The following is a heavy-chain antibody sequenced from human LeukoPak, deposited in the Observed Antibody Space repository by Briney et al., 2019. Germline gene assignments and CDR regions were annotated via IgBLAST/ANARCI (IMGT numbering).Heavy chain of an antibody. J-gene: IGHJ4*02. D-gene: IGHD3-3*01. CDR1: GFTFSSYS. CDR2: ISSSSSYI. V-gene: IGHV3-21*01. Sequence: PGGSLRLSCAASGFTFSSYSMNWVRQAPGKGLEWVSSISSSSSYIYYADSVKGRFTISRDKAKNSLYLQMNSLRAEDTAVYYCARESYYDFWSPDYWGQGTLVTDSS. CDR3: ARESYYDFWSPDY.